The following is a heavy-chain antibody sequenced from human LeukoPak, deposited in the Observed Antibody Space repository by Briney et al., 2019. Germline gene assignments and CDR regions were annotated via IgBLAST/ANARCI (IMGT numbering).Heavy chain of an antibody. Sequence: ASVKVSCKASGYTFTGYYMHWVRQAPGQGLEWMGWINPNSGGTNYAQKFQGRVTMTRDTSISTAYMELSRLRSDDTAVYYCARDSPTYYDILPGYYPGLEDVWAKGPRSPSPQ. CDR2: INPNSGGT. V-gene: IGHV1-2*02. J-gene: IGHJ6*04. CDR1: GYTFTGYY. CDR3: ARDSPTYYDILPGYYPGLEDV. D-gene: IGHD3-9*01.